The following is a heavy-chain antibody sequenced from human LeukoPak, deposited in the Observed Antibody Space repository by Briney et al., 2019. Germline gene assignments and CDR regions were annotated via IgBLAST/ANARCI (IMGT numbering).Heavy chain of an antibody. D-gene: IGHD2-2*02. J-gene: IGHJ6*03. CDR3: ARGYCSSTSCYTSYYYYMDV. V-gene: IGHV4-34*01. CDR1: GGSFSGYY. CDR2: INHSGST. Sequence: KPSETLSLTCAVYGGSFSGYYWSWIRQPPGKGLEWIGEINHSGSTNYNPSLKSRVTISVDTSKNQFSLKLGSVTAADTAVYYCARGYCSSTSCYTSYYYYMDVWGKGTTVTVSS.